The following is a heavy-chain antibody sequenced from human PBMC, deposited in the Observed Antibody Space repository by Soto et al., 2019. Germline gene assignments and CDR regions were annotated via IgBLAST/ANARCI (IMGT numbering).Heavy chain of an antibody. Sequence: LRLSCVASGFTFRNNAMTWVRQAPGQGLEYVSSISASGSGTFYAASVRGRFVISRDNGRGTMYLQMSSLRAEDTALHYCAKGVADRGIDSWGQGTLVTVSS. CDR3: AKGVADRGIDS. J-gene: IGHJ4*02. CDR1: GFTFRNNA. CDR2: ISASGSGT. V-gene: IGHV3-23*01.